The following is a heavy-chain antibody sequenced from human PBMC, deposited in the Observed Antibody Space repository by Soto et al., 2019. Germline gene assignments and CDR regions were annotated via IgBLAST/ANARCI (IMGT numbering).Heavy chain of an antibody. CDR1: GGSISSGGYY. D-gene: IGHD3-3*01. V-gene: IGHV4-31*03. J-gene: IGHJ5*02. Sequence: SETQSLTCTVSGGSISSGGYYWSWIRQHPGKGLEWIGYIYYSGSTYYNPSLKSRVTISVDTSKNQFSLKLSSVTAADTAVYYCARGAPWSGLFDTWRQGTLVTVSS. CDR3: ARGAPWSGLFDT. CDR2: IYYSGST.